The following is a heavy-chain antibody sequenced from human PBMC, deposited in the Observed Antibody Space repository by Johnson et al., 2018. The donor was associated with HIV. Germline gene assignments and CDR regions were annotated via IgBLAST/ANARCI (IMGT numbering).Heavy chain of an antibody. J-gene: IGHJ3*02. V-gene: IGHV3-23*04. Sequence: VQLVESGGGLVQPGGSLRVSCVASGFSFSSFAMSWVRQAPGKGLEWVSGISGSGGSLYYAESVKGRFTISRDNSKNTLYLQMNSLRAEDTAVYYCAKDKGVWGCDAFDIWGQGTMVTVSS. CDR2: ISGSGGSL. CDR1: GFSFSSFA. CDR3: AKDKGVWGCDAFDI. D-gene: IGHD3-16*01.